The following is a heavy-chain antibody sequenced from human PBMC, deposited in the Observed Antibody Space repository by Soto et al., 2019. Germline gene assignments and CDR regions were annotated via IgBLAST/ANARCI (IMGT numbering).Heavy chain of an antibody. Sequence: GESLKISCQGSGYSFTIYWISWVRQMPGKGLEWMGRIDPSDSYTNYSPSFQGHVTISADKSISTAYLQWSSLKASDTAMYYCARHGDSSSSHYYYYGMDVWGQGTTVTVSS. D-gene: IGHD6-6*01. CDR1: GYSFTIYW. V-gene: IGHV5-10-1*01. J-gene: IGHJ6*02. CDR3: ARHGDSSSSHYYYYGMDV. CDR2: IDPSDSYT.